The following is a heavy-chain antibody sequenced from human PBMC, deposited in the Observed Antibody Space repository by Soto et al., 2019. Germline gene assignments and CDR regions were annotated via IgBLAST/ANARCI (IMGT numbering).Heavy chain of an antibody. Sequence: GGSLRLSCAASGFTVSSNYMSWVRQAPGKGLEWVSVIYSGGSTYYADSVKGRFTISRDNSKNTLYLQMNSLRAEDTAVYYCARHIGVSAFDIWGQGTMVTVSS. V-gene: IGHV3-66*04. CDR2: IYSGGST. D-gene: IGHD2-21*01. J-gene: IGHJ3*02. CDR1: GFTVSSNY. CDR3: ARHIGVSAFDI.